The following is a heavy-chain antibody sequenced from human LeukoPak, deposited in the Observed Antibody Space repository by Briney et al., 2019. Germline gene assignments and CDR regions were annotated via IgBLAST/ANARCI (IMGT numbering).Heavy chain of an antibody. D-gene: IGHD2-2*03. CDR2: INPNSGGT. V-gene: IGHV1-2*02. Sequence: ASVKVSCKASGYTFTGYYMHRVRQAPGQGLEWMGWINPNSGGTNYAQKFQGRVTMTRDTSISTAYMELSRLRSDDTVVYYCARAGGYCSSTSCSPVRDGMDVWGQGTTVTVSS. CDR3: ARAGGYCSSTSCSPVRDGMDV. CDR1: GYTFTGYY. J-gene: IGHJ6*02.